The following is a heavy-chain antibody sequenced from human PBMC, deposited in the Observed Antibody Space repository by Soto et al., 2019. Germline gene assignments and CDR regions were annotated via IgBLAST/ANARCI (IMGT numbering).Heavy chain of an antibody. J-gene: IGHJ6*02. CDR3: ARDQRDYYDSSGYLPVDYYYYGMDV. CDR2: IYYSGST. Sequence: SETLSLTCTVSGGSISSYYWSWIRQPPGKGLEWIGYIYYSGSTNYNPSLKSRVTISVDTSKNQFSLKLSSVTAADTAVYYCARDQRDYYDSSGYLPVDYYYYGMDVWGQGTTVTVSS. D-gene: IGHD3-22*01. CDR1: GGSISSYY. V-gene: IGHV4-59*01.